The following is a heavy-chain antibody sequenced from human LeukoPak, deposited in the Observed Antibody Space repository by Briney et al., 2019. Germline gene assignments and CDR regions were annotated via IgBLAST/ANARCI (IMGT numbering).Heavy chain of an antibody. Sequence: SETLSLTCTVSGGSISSYYWSWIRQPAGKGLEWIGRIYTSGSTNYNPSLKSRVTMSVVTSKNQFSLKLSPVTAADTAVYYCARGDDSSGYLTNFDYWGQGTLVTVSS. CDR3: ARGDDSSGYLTNFDY. CDR2: IYTSGST. J-gene: IGHJ4*02. D-gene: IGHD3-22*01. V-gene: IGHV4-4*07. CDR1: GGSISSYY.